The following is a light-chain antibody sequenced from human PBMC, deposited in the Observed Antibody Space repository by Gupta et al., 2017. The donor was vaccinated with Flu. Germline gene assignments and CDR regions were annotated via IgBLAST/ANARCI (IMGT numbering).Light chain of an antibody. Sequence: VTISCTRSSGNIASNYVQWYQQRPGSYPTTVIEYDNQRPSGVPERFSGAIDSSSTSALLNISGLKTEDEAYYYCPSYDSSQYRVFGGGTKLTVL. V-gene: IGLV6-57*01. CDR1: SGNIASNY. CDR3: PSYDSSQYRV. J-gene: IGLJ3*02. CDR2: YDN.